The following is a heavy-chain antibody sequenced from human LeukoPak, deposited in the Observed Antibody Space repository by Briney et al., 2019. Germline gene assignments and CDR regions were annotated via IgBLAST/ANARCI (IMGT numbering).Heavy chain of an antibody. J-gene: IGHJ5*02. CDR2: ISSSGSTI. D-gene: IGHD2-15*01. Sequence: PGGSLRLSCAASGFTFSSYEMNWVRQAPGKGLEWVSYISSSGSTIYYADSVKGRFTTSRDNAKNSLYLQMNSLRAEDTAVYYCARETCSGGSCYYKNNWFDPWGQGTLVTVSS. CDR1: GFTFSSYE. CDR3: ARETCSGGSCYYKNNWFDP. V-gene: IGHV3-48*03.